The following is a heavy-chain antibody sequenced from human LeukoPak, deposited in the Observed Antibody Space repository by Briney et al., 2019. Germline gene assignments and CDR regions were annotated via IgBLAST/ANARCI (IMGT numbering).Heavy chain of an antibody. CDR2: IWYDGNNK. CDR3: AREGFTNYERELDY. V-gene: IGHV3-33*01. CDR1: GFTFGDYA. J-gene: IGHJ4*02. D-gene: IGHD4/OR15-4a*01. Sequence: GRSLRLSCAAFGFTFGDYAMHWVRQAPGKGLEWVAAIWYDGNNKYYADSVKGRFTTSRDNSKDTLYLQMNSLSPEDTAMYYCAREGFTNYERELDYWGRGTQVTVS.